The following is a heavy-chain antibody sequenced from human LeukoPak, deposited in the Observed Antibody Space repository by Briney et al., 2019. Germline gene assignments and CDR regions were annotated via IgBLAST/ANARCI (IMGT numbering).Heavy chain of an antibody. V-gene: IGHV4-61*02. Sequence: SETLSLTCTVSGGSISSGSYYWSWIRQPAGKGLEWIGRIYTSGSTNYNPSLKSRVTISVDTSKNQFSLKLSSVTAADTAVYYCARGRRSGYYDSSGYYFQQYNWFDPWGQGTLVTVSS. D-gene: IGHD3-22*01. CDR2: IYTSGST. CDR3: ARGRRSGYYDSSGYYFQQYNWFDP. J-gene: IGHJ5*02. CDR1: GGSISSGSYY.